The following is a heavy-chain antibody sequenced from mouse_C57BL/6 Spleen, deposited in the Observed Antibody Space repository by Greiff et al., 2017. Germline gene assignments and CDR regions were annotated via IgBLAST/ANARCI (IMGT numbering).Heavy chain of an antibody. CDR1: GYTFTSYG. D-gene: IGHD4-1*02. Sequence: VQLQESGAELARPGASVKLSCKASGYTFTSYGISWVKQRTGQGLELIGEIYPRSGNTYYNEKFKGKATLTADKSSSTAYMELRSLTSEDSAVYICAVPNWDAEAWFAYWGQGTLVTVSA. V-gene: IGHV1-81*01. CDR2: IYPRSGNT. CDR3: AVPNWDAEAWFAY. J-gene: IGHJ3*01.